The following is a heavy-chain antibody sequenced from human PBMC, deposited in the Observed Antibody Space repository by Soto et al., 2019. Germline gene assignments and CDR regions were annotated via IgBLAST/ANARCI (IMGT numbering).Heavy chain of an antibody. CDR3: ARVGSSGWKYYFDY. CDR2: IYYSGST. CDR1: GGSISSGDYY. Sequence: PSETLSLTCTVSGGSISSGDYYWSWIRQPPGKGLEWIGYIYYSGSTNYNPSLKSRVTISVDTSKNQFSLKLSSVTAADTAVYYCARVGSSGWKYYFDYWGQGTLVTVSS. D-gene: IGHD6-19*01. V-gene: IGHV4-61*08. J-gene: IGHJ4*02.